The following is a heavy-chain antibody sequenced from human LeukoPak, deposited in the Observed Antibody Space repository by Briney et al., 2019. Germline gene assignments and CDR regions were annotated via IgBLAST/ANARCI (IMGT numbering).Heavy chain of an antibody. D-gene: IGHD2-15*01. CDR1: GGSVSGYY. Sequence: SETLSLTCVVSGGSVSGYYWGWIRQPPGRGLEWIGYVYYSGSTNYNPSFKSRITISVDTSRNQFSLQLSSVTAADTPVYYCARIHRYCSGGACYVLDNWGQGTLVAVSS. CDR3: ARIHRYCSGGACYVLDN. J-gene: IGHJ4*02. V-gene: IGHV4-59*02. CDR2: VYYSGST.